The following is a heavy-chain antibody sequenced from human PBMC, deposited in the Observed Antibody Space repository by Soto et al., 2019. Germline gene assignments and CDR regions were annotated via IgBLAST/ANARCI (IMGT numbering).Heavy chain of an antibody. Sequence: GGSLRLSCAASGFTFSSYAMSWVHQAPGKGLEWVSAISGSGGSTYYADSVKGRFTISRDNSKNTLYLQMNSLRAEDTAVYYCAKAGIGYSYGTDWGQGTLVTVSS. J-gene: IGHJ4*02. CDR3: AKAGIGYSYGTD. CDR2: ISGSGGST. CDR1: GFTFSSYA. D-gene: IGHD5-18*01. V-gene: IGHV3-23*01.